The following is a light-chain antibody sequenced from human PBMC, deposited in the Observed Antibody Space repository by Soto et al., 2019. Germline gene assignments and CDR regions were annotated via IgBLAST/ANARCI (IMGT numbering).Light chain of an antibody. CDR1: QSISSW. V-gene: IGKV1-5*01. CDR2: DAS. J-gene: IGKJ1*01. CDR3: QQYSSYSRT. Sequence: DIQMTQSPSTLSASVRDRVTITCRASQSISSWLAWYQQKPGKAPKVLIYDASSLESGVPSRFSGIGSGTEFTLTISSLQPDDFATYFCQQYSSYSRTFGQGTKVDIK.